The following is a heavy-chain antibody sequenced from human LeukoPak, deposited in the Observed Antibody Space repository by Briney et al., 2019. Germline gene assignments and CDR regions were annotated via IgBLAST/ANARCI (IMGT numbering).Heavy chain of an antibody. Sequence: SETLSLTCTVSGGSISSHYWNWIRQPPGKGLEWIGYIFYTGSTDYNPSLKSRVSMSVDTSKNQFSLNLSSVTAADTALYYCASEGAVAGRGYYFDLWGRATPVTVSS. CDR2: IFYTGST. V-gene: IGHV4-59*11. CDR3: ASEGAVAGRGYYFDL. CDR1: GGSISSHY. J-gene: IGHJ2*01. D-gene: IGHD6-19*01.